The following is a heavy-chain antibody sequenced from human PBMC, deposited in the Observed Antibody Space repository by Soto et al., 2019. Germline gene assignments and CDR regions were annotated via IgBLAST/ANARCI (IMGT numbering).Heavy chain of an antibody. CDR2: IHYSGST. D-gene: IGHD6-19*01. J-gene: IGHJ5*02. Sequence: LXTLALRFPVLCVAISRYYLMWIRQRPGKGLEWIGYIHYSGSTKYNPSLKSRVTISVDTSKNQFSLKLTSVTAADTAVYFCARVPKVASTKPSFWFDPWGQGTLVTVSS. CDR1: CVAISRYY. V-gene: IGHV4-59*01. CDR3: ARVPKVASTKPSFWFDP.